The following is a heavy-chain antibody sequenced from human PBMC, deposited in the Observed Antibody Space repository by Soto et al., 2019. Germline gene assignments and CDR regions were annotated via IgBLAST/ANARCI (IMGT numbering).Heavy chain of an antibody. J-gene: IGHJ6*03. CDR2: TYYRSRWYN. CDR3: AGTTSHYGSSMDF. CDR1: GDSVSSNGAA. V-gene: IGHV6-1*01. D-gene: IGHD1-7*01. Sequence: SQTLSLTCAISGDSVSSNGAAWNWIRLSPSRGLEWLARTYYRSRWYNDYAVSVRSRITVNPDTSKNQFSLQLTSVTPEDTAVYYCAGTTSHYGSSMDFWGKGTPPTPS.